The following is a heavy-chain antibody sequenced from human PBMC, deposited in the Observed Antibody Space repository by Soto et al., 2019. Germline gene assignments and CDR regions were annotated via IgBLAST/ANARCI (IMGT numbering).Heavy chain of an antibody. CDR2: ITFSGNTV. V-gene: IGHV3-11*01. Sequence: QAQLVESGGGLVKPGGSLRLSCAASGFTFSDSYMSWIRQAPGKGLEWISYITFSGNTVYYADSLKGRFTISRDNAKNSLYLQMNRLRAEDTAVYYCARVSWREKYGMDVWCQGTTVTVSS. J-gene: IGHJ6*02. CDR3: ARVSWREKYGMDV. CDR1: GFTFSDSY.